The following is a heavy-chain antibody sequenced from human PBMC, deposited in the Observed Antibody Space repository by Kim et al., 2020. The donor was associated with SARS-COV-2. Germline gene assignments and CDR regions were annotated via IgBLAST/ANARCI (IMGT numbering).Heavy chain of an antibody. V-gene: IGHV3-30*07. J-gene: IGHJ6*02. D-gene: IGHD5-12*01. Sequence: DSVKGRFTISRDNSKSTLYLQMNSLRAEATAVYYCARAHSGDDFWGMDVWGQGTTVTVSS. CDR3: ARAHSGDDFWGMDV.